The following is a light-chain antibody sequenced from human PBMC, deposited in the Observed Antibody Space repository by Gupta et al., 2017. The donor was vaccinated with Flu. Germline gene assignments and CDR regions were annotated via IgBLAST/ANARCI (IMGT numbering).Light chain of an antibody. J-gene: IGKJ5*01. Sequence: IVLPQSPGTLSLSPWERATLSCRASQSVSSSYLAWYQQKPGQAPRLLIYGASIRTTGMPDRFSGSGSWTDFTLTISTLEPETFAGYYCQQYGSSPQITFGQGTRLEIK. CDR1: QSVSSSY. CDR3: QQYGSSPQIT. V-gene: IGKV3-20*01. CDR2: GAS.